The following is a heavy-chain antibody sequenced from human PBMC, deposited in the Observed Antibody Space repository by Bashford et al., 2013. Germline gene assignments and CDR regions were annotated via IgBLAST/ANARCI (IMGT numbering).Heavy chain of an antibody. CDR3: ARNLDITIFDGPHYFDY. CDR2: IFYRGTT. Sequence: SETLSLTCTVSGDSISSPNHYWGWVRQSPGKGLEFIGTIFYRGTTYYNPSLKSRVTISVDTSKNQFSLKLSSVTAADTAVYYCARNLDITIFDGPHYFDYWGQGTLVTVSS. CDR1: GDSISSPNHY. D-gene: IGHD3-3*01. J-gene: IGHJ4*02. V-gene: IGHV4-39*01.